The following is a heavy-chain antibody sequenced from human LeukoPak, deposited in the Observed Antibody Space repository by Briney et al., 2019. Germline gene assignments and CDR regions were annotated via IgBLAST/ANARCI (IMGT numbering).Heavy chain of an antibody. D-gene: IGHD2-2*01. CDR1: GYSISSGYY. Sequence: SETLSLTCTVSGYSISSGYYWGWIRQPPGKGLEWIGSIYHSGSTYYNPSLKSRVTISVDTSKNQFSLKLSSVTAADTAVYYCARLTPTKYQLPHFDYWGQGTLVTVSS. CDR3: ARLTPTKYQLPHFDY. J-gene: IGHJ4*02. V-gene: IGHV4-38-2*02. CDR2: IYHSGST.